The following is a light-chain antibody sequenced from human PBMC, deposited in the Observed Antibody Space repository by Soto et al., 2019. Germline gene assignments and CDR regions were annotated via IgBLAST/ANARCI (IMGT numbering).Light chain of an antibody. Sequence: PGEKGTLPWRASQSVRSFLAWYQQKPGQAPRLLIYGASIRATGIPARFSGSGSGTEFTLTISSLEPEDFATYYCQQANSPPLTFGGGTKVDI. J-gene: IGKJ4*01. CDR1: QSVRSF. V-gene: IGKV3-11*01. CDR3: QQANSPPLT. CDR2: GAS.